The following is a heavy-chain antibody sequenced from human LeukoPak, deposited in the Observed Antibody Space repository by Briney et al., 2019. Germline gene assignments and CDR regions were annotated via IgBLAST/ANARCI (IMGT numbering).Heavy chain of an antibody. CDR2: ISAYNGNT. D-gene: IGHD6-13*01. V-gene: IGHV1-18*01. CDR1: GYTFTSYG. CDR3: ARGRSSSLVYYYYYMDV. J-gene: IGHJ6*03. Sequence: GASVKVSCKASGYTFTSYGISWVRQAPGQGLEWMGWISAYNGNTNYAQKLQGRVTMTTDTSTSTAYMELRSLRSDDTAVYYCARGRSSSLVYYYYYMDVWGKGTTVTVSS.